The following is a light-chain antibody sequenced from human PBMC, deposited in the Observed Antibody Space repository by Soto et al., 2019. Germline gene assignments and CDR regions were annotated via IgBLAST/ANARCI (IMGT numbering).Light chain of an antibody. CDR2: DNN. CDR1: NSNIGTNH. CDR3: GTWDSSLSVGYV. Sequence: QSVLTQPPSVSAAPGQKVTISCSGSNSNIGTNHVSWYQQLPGTAPKLLIYDNNNRPSGIPDRFSGSRSGTSATLDITGLXTGDEAEYYCGTWDSSLSVGYVFGTGTKLTVL. V-gene: IGLV1-51*01. J-gene: IGLJ1*01.